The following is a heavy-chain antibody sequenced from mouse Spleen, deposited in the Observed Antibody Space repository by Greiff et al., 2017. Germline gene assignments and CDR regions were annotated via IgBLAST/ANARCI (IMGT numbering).Heavy chain of an antibody. CDR2: ISYSGST. V-gene: IGHV3-2*02. CDR1: GYSITSDYA. J-gene: IGHJ4*01. D-gene: IGHD1-2*01. CDR3: ARSVLRLLYAMDY. Sequence: EVKLMESGPGLVKPSQSLSLTCTVTGYSITSDYAWNWIRQFPGNKREWMGYISYSGSTSYNPSLKSRISITRDTSKNQFFLQLNSVTTEDTATYYCARSVLRLLYAMDYWGQGTSVTVSS.